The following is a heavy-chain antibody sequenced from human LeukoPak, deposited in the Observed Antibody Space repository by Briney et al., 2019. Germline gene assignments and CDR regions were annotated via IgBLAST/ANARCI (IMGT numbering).Heavy chain of an antibody. D-gene: IGHD3-16*02. Sequence: PSETLSLTCAVSGGSISSGGYSWSWIRQPPGKGLEWIGEINHSGSTNYNPSLKSRVTISVDTSKNQFSLKLSSVTAADTAVYYCARGVITFGGVIVISEALDAFDIWGQGTMVTVSS. CDR3: ARGVITFGGVIVISEALDAFDI. J-gene: IGHJ3*02. CDR1: GGSISSGGYS. V-gene: IGHV4-30-2*01. CDR2: INHSGST.